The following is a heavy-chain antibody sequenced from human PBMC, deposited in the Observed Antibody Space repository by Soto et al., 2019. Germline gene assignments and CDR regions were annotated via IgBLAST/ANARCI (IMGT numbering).Heavy chain of an antibody. V-gene: IGHV3-33*01. D-gene: IGHD2-15*01. CDR3: ARDRRGGCSGGSCYYLIAY. J-gene: IGHJ4*02. Sequence: GGSLRLSCAASGFTFSSYGMHWVRQAPGKGLEWVAVIWYDGSNKYYADSVKGRFTISRDNSKNTLYLQMNSLRAEDTAVYYCARDRRGGCSGGSCYYLIAYWGQGTLVTVSS. CDR1: GFTFSSYG. CDR2: IWYDGSNK.